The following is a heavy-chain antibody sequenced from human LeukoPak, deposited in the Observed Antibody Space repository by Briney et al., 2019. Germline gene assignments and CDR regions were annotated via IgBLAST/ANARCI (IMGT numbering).Heavy chain of an antibody. V-gene: IGHV4-4*07. CDR1: GGSISSYY. CDR2: IYTSGST. J-gene: IGHJ4*02. CDR3: VAYDGYDCWSCTRDY. Sequence: PSETLSLTCTVSGGSISSYYWSWIRQPAGKGLEWIGCIYTSGSTYCNPSLKSRVTISVDTSKNQFSLKLSAVTAADTAVYYWVAYDGYDCWSCTRDYWGQGTLVTVSS. D-gene: IGHD3/OR15-3a*01.